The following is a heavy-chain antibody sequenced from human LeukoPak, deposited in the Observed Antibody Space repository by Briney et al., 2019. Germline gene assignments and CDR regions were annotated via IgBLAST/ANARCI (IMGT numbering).Heavy chain of an antibody. CDR2: LNSDGSST. CDR3: ARDGELYYYDSSGYYDY. CDR1: GFTFSSYW. V-gene: IGHV3-74*01. J-gene: IGHJ4*02. Sequence: GGSLRLSCAASGFTFSSYWMHWVRQAPGKGLVWVSRLNSDGSSTSYADSVKGRFTISRDNAKNTLYLQMNSLRAEDTAVYYCARDGELYYYDSSGYYDYWGQGTLVTVSS. D-gene: IGHD3-22*01.